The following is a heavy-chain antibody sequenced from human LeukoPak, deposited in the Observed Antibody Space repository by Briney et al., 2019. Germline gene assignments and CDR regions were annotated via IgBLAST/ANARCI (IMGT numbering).Heavy chain of an antibody. CDR3: AREGGAISPDAFDI. J-gene: IGHJ3*02. Sequence: GASVKVSCKASGYTFTSYGISWVRQAPGQGLEWMGWISAYNGNTNYAQKLQGRVTMTTDTSTSTAYMELRGLRSDDTAVYYCAREGGAISPDAFDIWGQGTMVTVSS. CDR2: ISAYNGNT. CDR1: GYTFTSYG. V-gene: IGHV1-18*01. D-gene: IGHD3-10*01.